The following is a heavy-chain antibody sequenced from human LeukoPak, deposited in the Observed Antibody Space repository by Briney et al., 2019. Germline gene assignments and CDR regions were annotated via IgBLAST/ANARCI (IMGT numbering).Heavy chain of an antibody. Sequence: GGSLRLSCAASGFTFSSYAMSWVRQAPGKGLEWVSAISGSGGSTYHADSVKGRFTISRDNSKNTLYLQMNSLRAEDTAVYYCAKLSPRGSEVVVITSFDYWGQGTLVTVSS. V-gene: IGHV3-23*01. CDR1: GFTFSSYA. CDR3: AKLSPRGSEVVVITSFDY. D-gene: IGHD3-22*01. CDR2: ISGSGGST. J-gene: IGHJ4*02.